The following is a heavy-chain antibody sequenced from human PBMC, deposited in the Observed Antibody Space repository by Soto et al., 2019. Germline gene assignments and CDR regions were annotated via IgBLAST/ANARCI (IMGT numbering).Heavy chain of an antibody. CDR1: GYTLTELS. CDR3: ATGKGLFGYYAREGYYYYGMDV. CDR2: FDPEDGET. D-gene: IGHD3-22*01. J-gene: IGHJ6*02. V-gene: IGHV1-24*01. Sequence: ASVKVSCKVSGYTLTELSMHWVRQAPGKGLEWMGGFDPEDGETIYAQKFQGRVTMTEDTSTDTAYMELSSLRSEDTAVYYCATGKGLFGYYAREGYYYYGMDVWGQGTTVTVYS.